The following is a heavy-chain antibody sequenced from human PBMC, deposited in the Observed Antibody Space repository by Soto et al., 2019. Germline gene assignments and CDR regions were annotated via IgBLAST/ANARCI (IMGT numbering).Heavy chain of an antibody. D-gene: IGHD1-1*01. CDR1: GYNFVTYG. CDR3: ARDRGETTGLAFYGMDV. Sequence: QVQLVQSGGEVKKPGASVKVSCRASGYNFVTYGITWVRQAPGQGREWMGWISGFYGETKYAEKLQNRVTQNRDTPTSKEYLEVNNLSSDDTPVYYCARDRGETTGLAFYGMDVWGLGTTVTVSS. CDR2: ISGFYGET. V-gene: IGHV1-18*01. J-gene: IGHJ6*02.